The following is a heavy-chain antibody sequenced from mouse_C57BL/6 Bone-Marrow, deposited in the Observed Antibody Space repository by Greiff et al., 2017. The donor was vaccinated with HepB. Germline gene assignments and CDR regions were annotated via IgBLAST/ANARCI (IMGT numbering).Heavy chain of an antibody. V-gene: IGHV1-64*01. Sequence: VQLQQSGAELVKPGASVKLSCKASGYTFTSYWMHWVKQRPGQGLEWIGMIHPNSGSTNYNEKFKSKATLTVDKSSSTAYMQLSSLTSEDSAVYYCPAIGGTGYWGQGTTLTVSS. CDR2: IHPNSGST. J-gene: IGHJ2*01. D-gene: IGHD3-3*01. CDR3: PAIGGTGY. CDR1: GYTFTSYW.